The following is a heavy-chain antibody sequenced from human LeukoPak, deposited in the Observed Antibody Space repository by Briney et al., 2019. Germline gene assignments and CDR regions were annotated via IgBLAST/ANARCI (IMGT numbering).Heavy chain of an antibody. CDR2: IYTSGST. CDR1: GGSISSYY. V-gene: IGHV4-4*07. J-gene: IGHJ5*02. D-gene: IGHD1-26*01. Sequence: SETLSLTCTVSGGSISSYYWSWIRQRAGKGLEWIGRIYTSGSTNYNPSLKSRATMSVDTTKNQFSLKLSSVTAADTAVYYCAKSVGATEWWFDPWGQGTLVTVSS. CDR3: AKSVGATEWWFDP.